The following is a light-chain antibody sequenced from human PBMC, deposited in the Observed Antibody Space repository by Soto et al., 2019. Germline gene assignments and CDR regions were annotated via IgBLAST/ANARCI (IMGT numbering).Light chain of an antibody. CDR3: QQTYIIPLT. Sequence: DIQMTQSPPTLPSSVGDRVTITCLASQSISSWLAWYQQKPGKAPKLLIYAASSLKPGVPSRFSGSGSGTDFTLTISSLQPEDFATYYCQQTYIIPLTFGGGTKAEIK. CDR1: QSISSW. V-gene: IGKV1-39*01. J-gene: IGKJ4*01. CDR2: AAS.